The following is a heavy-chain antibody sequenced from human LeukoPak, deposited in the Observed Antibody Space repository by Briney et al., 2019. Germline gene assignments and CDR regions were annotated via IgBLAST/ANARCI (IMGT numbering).Heavy chain of an antibody. Sequence: PSETLSLTCTVSGGSISSYYWSWIRHPPGKGLEWIGYIYYIGSTNSNPSLTSRVTISVDTSKNQFSLKLSSVTAADTAVYYCARNPRVVANASDIWGQGTMVTVSS. V-gene: IGHV4-59*01. D-gene: IGHD2-2*01. CDR2: IYYIGST. CDR1: GGSISSYY. CDR3: ARNPRVVANASDI. J-gene: IGHJ3*02.